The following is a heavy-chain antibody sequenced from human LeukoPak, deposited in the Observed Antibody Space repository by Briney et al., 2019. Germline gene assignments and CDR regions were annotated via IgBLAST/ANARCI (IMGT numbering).Heavy chain of an antibody. Sequence: PSGTLSLTCAVSGGSISSSNWWSWVRQPPGKGLEWIGEIYHSGSTNYNPSLKSRVTISVDKSKNQFPLKLSSVTAADTAVYYCARDIPYYYDSSGYLDAFNIWGQGTMVTVSS. V-gene: IGHV4-4*02. J-gene: IGHJ3*02. D-gene: IGHD3-22*01. CDR1: GGSISSSNW. CDR2: IYHSGST. CDR3: ARDIPYYYDSSGYLDAFNI.